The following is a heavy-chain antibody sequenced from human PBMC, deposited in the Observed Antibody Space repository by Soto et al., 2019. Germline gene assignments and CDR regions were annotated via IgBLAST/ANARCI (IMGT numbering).Heavy chain of an antibody. CDR3: ARDLNRRPLYNAYDSVCAY. J-gene: IGHJ4*02. CDR2: IKQDGSEK. Sequence: EVQLVESGGGLVQPGGSLRLSCAASGFTINNSWMTWIRQAPGKGLEWVANIKQDGSEKYFVDSVQGRFSIARDNAKNSLSLQMNSLRAEDTAVYYCARDLNRRPLYNAYDSVCAYWGQGALVTVSS. D-gene: IGHD5-12*01. V-gene: IGHV3-7*01. CDR1: GFTINNSW.